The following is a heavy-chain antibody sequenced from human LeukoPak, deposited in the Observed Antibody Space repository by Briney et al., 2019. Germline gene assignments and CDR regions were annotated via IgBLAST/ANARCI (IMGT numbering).Heavy chain of an antibody. D-gene: IGHD6-19*01. CDR3: ARDVVCSMQWLVL. Sequence: ASVTVSCKASGYTFTSYGISWVRQAPGQGLEWMGWISAYNGNTNYAQKFQGRVTMTRDTSISTAYMELSRLRSDDTAVYYCARDVVCSMQWLVLWGQGTLVTVSS. J-gene: IGHJ4*02. CDR2: ISAYNGNT. CDR1: GYTFTSYG. V-gene: IGHV1-18*01.